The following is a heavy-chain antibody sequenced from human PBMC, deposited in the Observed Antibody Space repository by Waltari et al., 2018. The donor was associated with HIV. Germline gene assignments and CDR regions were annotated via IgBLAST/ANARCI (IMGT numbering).Heavy chain of an antibody. J-gene: IGHJ4*02. V-gene: IGHV1-2*02. CDR1: GYTFSNKH. CDR2: INPRSGDT. Sequence: QLVQSGVEVRMPGASGKVSCKASGYTFSNKHILWVRRAHGQGLEGMGWINPRSGDTHYAHKFQGGVTITRDTSISTVYMELSRLTYDDTADYYCARGYSAQNPKLGAGGYWGQGTLVTVSS. D-gene: IGHD7-27*01. CDR3: ARGYSAQNPKLGAGGY.